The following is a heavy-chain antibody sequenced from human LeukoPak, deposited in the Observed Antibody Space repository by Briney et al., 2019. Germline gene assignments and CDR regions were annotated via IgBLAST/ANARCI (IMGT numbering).Heavy chain of an antibody. J-gene: IGHJ6*04. CDR1: GFSFSSYA. D-gene: IGHD2-21*01. CDR3: ARDRGEMKDNSMDV. V-gene: IGHV3-30*04. CDR2: ISYVGRNN. Sequence: PGRSLRLSCAASGFSFSSYAMHWVRQAPGKGLEWMGVISYVGRNNYNADSVSGRFTISRDNSKNTLYLQMNTLRPEDTAVYYCARDRGEMKDNSMDVWGKGTTVTVSS.